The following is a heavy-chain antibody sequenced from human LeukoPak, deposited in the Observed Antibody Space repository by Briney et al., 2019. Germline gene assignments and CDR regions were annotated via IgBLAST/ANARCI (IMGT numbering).Heavy chain of an antibody. CDR2: INGDGSST. Sequence: GGSLRLSCAASGFTFSSYWMHWVRQAPGKGLVWVSRINGDGSSTTYADSVKGRFTISRDTANNTLYLQMNSLRAEDTAVYFCAREHWTDGLNWFDPWGQGTLVTVSS. CDR3: AREHWTDGLNWFDP. J-gene: IGHJ5*02. D-gene: IGHD1-1*01. V-gene: IGHV3-74*01. CDR1: GFTFSSYW.